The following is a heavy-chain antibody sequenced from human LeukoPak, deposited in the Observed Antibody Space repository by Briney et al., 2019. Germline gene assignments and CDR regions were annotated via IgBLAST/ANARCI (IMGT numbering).Heavy chain of an antibody. CDR3: ARGAMYSSGWYGGY. D-gene: IGHD6-19*01. V-gene: IGHV3-23*01. J-gene: IGHJ4*02. CDR2: ISGGGGST. CDR1: GFTFSSYA. Sequence: GGSLRLSCAASGFTFSSYAMSWVRQAPGKGLEWVSAISGGGGSTYYADSVKGRFTISRDNSRNTLYLQMNSLRAEDTAVYYCARGAMYSSGWYGGYWGQGTLVTVSS.